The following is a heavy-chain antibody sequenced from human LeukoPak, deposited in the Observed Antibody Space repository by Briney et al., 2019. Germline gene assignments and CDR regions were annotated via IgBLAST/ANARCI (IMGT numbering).Heavy chain of an antibody. Sequence: ERSLRLSCAASGFTFSSYAMHWVRQAPGKGLEWVAVISYDGSNKYYADSVKGRFTISRDNSKNTLYQQMNSLGAEDTAVYYCARDWGSLRATLHYFDYWGQGTLVTVSS. CDR2: ISYDGSNK. CDR1: GFTFSSYA. V-gene: IGHV3-30*04. D-gene: IGHD2-15*01. J-gene: IGHJ4*02. CDR3: ARDWGSLRATLHYFDY.